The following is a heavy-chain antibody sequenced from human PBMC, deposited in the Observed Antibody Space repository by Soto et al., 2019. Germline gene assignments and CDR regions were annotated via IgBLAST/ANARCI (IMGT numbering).Heavy chain of an antibody. V-gene: IGHV1-3*01. CDR1: GYTFTSYG. Sequence: GASVKVSCKASGYTFTSYGMNWVRQAPGRGLEWMGWINPGNGNTKYSQKFQGRVIIERDTSASTAYMELNSLTDEDTAIYYCARDPYSSTTVTIMDYWGRGTLVTVSS. J-gene: IGHJ4*02. D-gene: IGHD4-17*01. CDR2: INPGNGNT. CDR3: ARDPYSSTTVTIMDY.